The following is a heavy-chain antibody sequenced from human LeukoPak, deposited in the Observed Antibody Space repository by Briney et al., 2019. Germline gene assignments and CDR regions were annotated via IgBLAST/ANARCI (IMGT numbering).Heavy chain of an antibody. Sequence: SETLSLTCAVSGYSISSGYYWGWIRQPPGKGLEWIGSIYHSGSTYYNPSLKSRVTISVDTSKNQFSLKLSSVTAADTAVYYCARSLLWFGELSTVDYWGQGTLVTVSS. CDR2: IYHSGST. CDR1: GYSISSGYY. D-gene: IGHD3-10*01. J-gene: IGHJ4*02. V-gene: IGHV4-38-2*01. CDR3: ARSLLWFGELSTVDY.